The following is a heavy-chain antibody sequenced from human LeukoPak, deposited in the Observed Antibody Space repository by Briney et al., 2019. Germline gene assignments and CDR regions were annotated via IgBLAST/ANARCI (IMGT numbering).Heavy chain of an antibody. Sequence: GGSLRLSCAASGLTFSGSWMNWVRQAPGKGLEWVSYISSSGSTIYYADSVKGRFTISRDNPKNSLYLQMNSLRAEDTAVYYCAELGITMIGGVWGKGTTVTISS. CDR1: GLTFSGSW. V-gene: IGHV3-48*04. D-gene: IGHD3-10*02. CDR2: ISSSGSTI. CDR3: AELGITMIGGV. J-gene: IGHJ6*04.